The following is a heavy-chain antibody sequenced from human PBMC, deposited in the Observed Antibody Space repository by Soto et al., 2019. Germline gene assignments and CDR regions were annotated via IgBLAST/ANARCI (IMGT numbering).Heavy chain of an antibody. CDR2: IYYSGST. D-gene: IGHD3-10*01. CDR1: GGTISSYY. J-gene: IGHJ4*02. V-gene: IGHV4-59*01. CDR3: ARSILWFGERHFDY. Sequence: NPSETLSLTCTACGGTISSYYWSWIRKHPGKGLEWIGYIYYSGSTNYNPSLKSRVTISVDTSKNQFSLKLSSVTAADTAVYYCARSILWFGERHFDYWGQGTLVTVSS.